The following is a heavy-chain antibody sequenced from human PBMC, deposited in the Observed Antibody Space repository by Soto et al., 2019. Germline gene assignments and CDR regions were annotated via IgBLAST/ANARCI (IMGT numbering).Heavy chain of an antibody. Sequence: QVPLVQSGAEVKKPGSSVKVSCKASGGTFSSYAISWVRQAPGQGLEWMGGIIPIIGTANYAQKFQGRVTITADESTSTAYMELSSLRSEDTAVYYCARCPNYYDSSGYYSYFDYWGQGTLVTVSS. V-gene: IGHV1-69*01. CDR3: ARCPNYYDSSGYYSYFDY. CDR1: GGTFSSYA. D-gene: IGHD3-22*01. CDR2: IIPIIGTA. J-gene: IGHJ4*02.